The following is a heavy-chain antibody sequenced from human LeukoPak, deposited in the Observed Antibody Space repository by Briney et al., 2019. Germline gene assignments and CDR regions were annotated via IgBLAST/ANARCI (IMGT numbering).Heavy chain of an antibody. CDR1: GFTFDDYA. CDR2: ISWNSGRT. V-gene: IGHV3-9*01. J-gene: IGHJ4*02. Sequence: PGVSLTLSCEVSGFTFDDYAMQWVRQVPGKGLEWVSGISWNSGRTDHAHSVQARFTISRDNDKNSLYLQMNSLRPEDTAFYYCVKDIDPGIPVAGSHPLLGSRVSPSFDNWGQGTLVTVSS. D-gene: IGHD6-19*01. CDR3: VKDIDPGIPVAGSHPLLGSRVSPSFDN.